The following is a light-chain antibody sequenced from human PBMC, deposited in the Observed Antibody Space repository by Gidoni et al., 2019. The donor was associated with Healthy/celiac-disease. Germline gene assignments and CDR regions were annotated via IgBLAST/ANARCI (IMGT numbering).Light chain of an antibody. Sequence: EIVMTKSPATLSVSPGESATLSCRASQSVSSNLAWYQQKPGQAPRLLIYGASNRATCIPARFSGSGSGTEFTLTISSLQSEDFAVYYCQQYNNWPPYTFXQXTKLEIK. CDR2: GAS. CDR1: QSVSSN. J-gene: IGKJ2*01. CDR3: QQYNNWPPYT. V-gene: IGKV3-15*01.